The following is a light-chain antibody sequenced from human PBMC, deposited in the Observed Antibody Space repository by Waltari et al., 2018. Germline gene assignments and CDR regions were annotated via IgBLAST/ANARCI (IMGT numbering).Light chain of an antibody. CDR2: GAS. CDR1: QNINNH. V-gene: IGKV3-15*01. CDR3: QQYSNWPPLT. J-gene: IGKJ4*01. Sequence: EVLMTQFPVTLSVSLGERATLSCRASQNINNHLAWYQQKPGQAPSLLIYGASTRATGVPGRVSGSGSGTEFTLTISGLQSEDFAVYYCQQYSNWPPLTFGGGTKVEIK.